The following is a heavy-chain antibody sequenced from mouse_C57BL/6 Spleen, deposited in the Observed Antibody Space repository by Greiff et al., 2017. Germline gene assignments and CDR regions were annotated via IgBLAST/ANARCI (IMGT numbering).Heavy chain of an antibody. CDR3: ARSGTRGYFDY. Sequence: QVQLKESGPELVKPGASVKLSCKASGYTFTSYDINWVKQRPGQGLEWIGWIYPRDGSTKYNEKFKGKATLTVDTSSSTAYMELHSLTSEDSAVYCCARSGTRGYFDYWGQGTTLTVSS. CDR1: GYTFTSYD. V-gene: IGHV1-85*01. J-gene: IGHJ2*01. CDR2: IYPRDGST. D-gene: IGHD3-1*01.